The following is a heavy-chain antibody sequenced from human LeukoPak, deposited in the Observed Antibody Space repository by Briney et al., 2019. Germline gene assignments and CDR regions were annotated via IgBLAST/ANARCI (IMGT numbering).Heavy chain of an antibody. J-gene: IGHJ5*02. CDR3: ARGDYYDGGGRNWFDP. V-gene: IGHV4-4*07. D-gene: IGHD3-16*01. Sequence: SETLSLTCTVSGGSISSYYWSFIRQPAGNGLEWIGRIHTSGTTYYNPSLKSRVTMSVDTSKDQCSRRLTSVTAADTAVYYCARGDYYDGGGRNWFDPWGHGTLVTVSS. CDR1: GGSISSYY. CDR2: IHTSGTT.